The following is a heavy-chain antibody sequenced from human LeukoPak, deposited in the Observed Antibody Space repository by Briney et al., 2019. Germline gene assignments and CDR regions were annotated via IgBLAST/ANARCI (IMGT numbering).Heavy chain of an antibody. D-gene: IGHD3-9*01. V-gene: IGHV3-9*01. CDR1: GFTFDDFA. J-gene: IGHJ4*02. Sequence: GGSLRLSCAASGFTFDDFAMHWVRQAPGKGLEWVSGISWNSGSIGYADSVKGRFTISRDNAKNSLYLQMNSLRAEDTAVYYCARTPHDYYDILTGEYYFDYWGQGTLVTVSS. CDR3: ARTPHDYYDILTGEYYFDY. CDR2: ISWNSGSI.